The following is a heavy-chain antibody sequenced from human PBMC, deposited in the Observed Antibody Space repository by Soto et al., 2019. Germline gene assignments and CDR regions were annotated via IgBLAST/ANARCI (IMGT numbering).Heavy chain of an antibody. J-gene: IGHJ5*02. D-gene: IGHD2-2*01. Sequence: GSGPTLVNPTQTLTLTCTFSGFSLTTSGVGVGWTRQPPGKALEWLALIYWNDDKRYSPSLRGRLTITKDTSKNQVVLAMTNMDPVDTATYYCAHHTITPATNWFDPWGLGTLVTISS. CDR1: GFSLTTSGVG. CDR3: AHHTITPATNWFDP. V-gene: IGHV2-5*01. CDR2: IYWNDDK.